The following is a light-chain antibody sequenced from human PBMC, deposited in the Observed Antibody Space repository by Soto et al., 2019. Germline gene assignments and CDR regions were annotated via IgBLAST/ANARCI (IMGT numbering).Light chain of an antibody. J-gene: IGKJ5*01. CDR2: GAS. CDR1: QTVSSY. V-gene: IGKV3-20*01. CDR3: QQYGTSPIT. Sequence: ENVLTQSPGTLSLSPGERATLSCRASQTVSSYLTWYQQRPGQAPRLLISGASRRATGIPDRFSGSGSGTDFTLTSSRLEPEDFALYDCQQYGTSPITFGQGTRLEIK.